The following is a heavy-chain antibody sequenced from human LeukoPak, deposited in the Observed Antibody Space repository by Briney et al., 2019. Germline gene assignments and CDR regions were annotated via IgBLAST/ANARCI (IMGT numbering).Heavy chain of an antibody. J-gene: IGHJ6*02. V-gene: IGHV5-51*01. Sequence: PGESLKTSCKGSGYSFTSYWIGWVRQMPGKGLEWMGIIYPGDSDTRYSPSFQGQVTISADKSISTAYLQWSSLKASDTAMYYCARHGTYYYGSGSSPGPYGMDVWGQGTTVTVSS. CDR2: IYPGDSDT. D-gene: IGHD3-10*01. CDR1: GYSFTSYW. CDR3: ARHGTYYYGSGSSPGPYGMDV.